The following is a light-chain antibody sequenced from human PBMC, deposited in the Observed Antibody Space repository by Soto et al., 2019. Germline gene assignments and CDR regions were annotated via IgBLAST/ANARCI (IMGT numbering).Light chain of an antibody. Sequence: EIVMTQSPATLSVFPGERATFSCRASQSVSSNLAWYQQKPGQTPRLLIYGASNRATGIPDRFSGSGSGTEFTLTISRLEPEDFAVYDCQQYGSSGTFGQGTKVDIK. CDR2: GAS. V-gene: IGKV3-20*01. CDR3: QQYGSSGT. CDR1: QSVSSN. J-gene: IGKJ1*01.